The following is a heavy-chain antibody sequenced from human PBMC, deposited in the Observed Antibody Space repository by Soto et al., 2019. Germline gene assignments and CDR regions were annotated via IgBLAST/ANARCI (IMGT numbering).Heavy chain of an antibody. CDR2: ISGSGGST. D-gene: IGHD2-15*01. CDR1: GFTFSSYA. CDR3: AKDIVVVIAAGDAFDI. V-gene: IGHV3-23*01. Sequence: EVQLLESGGGLGQPGGSLRLSCAASGFTFSSYAMSWVRQAPGKGLEWVSGISGSGGSTYYADFVKGRFTISRDKSKNTLYLQMNSLRSDDTAVYYCAKDIVVVIAAGDAFDIWGQGTVVTVSS. J-gene: IGHJ3*02.